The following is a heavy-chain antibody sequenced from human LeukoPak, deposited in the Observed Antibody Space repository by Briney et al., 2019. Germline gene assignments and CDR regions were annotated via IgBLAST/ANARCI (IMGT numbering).Heavy chain of an antibody. CDR2: ISYDGSNK. Sequence: PGGSLRLSCAASGFTFSSYGMHWVRQAPGKGLEWVAVISYDGSNKYYVDSVKGRVTISRDNSKNTLYLQMNSLRAEDTAVYYCAKDAQGGYDSSGYPDYFDYWGQGTLVTASS. CDR1: GFTFSSYG. D-gene: IGHD3-22*01. CDR3: AKDAQGGYDSSGYPDYFDY. J-gene: IGHJ4*02. V-gene: IGHV3-30*18.